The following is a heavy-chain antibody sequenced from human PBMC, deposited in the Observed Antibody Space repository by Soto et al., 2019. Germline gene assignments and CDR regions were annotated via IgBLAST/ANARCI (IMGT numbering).Heavy chain of an antibody. D-gene: IGHD5-12*01. Sequence: EVELFQSGAEVKKPGESLKISCKTSGYDFSTSWIAWVRQTPGRGLEWMGIIYPGDSDTRYSPSFEGQVTVSVDKPMRIAYLEWRSLTASDSAIYYCARLGDGAYDGPGNFDFCGQGTLVTVPT. CDR2: IYPGDSDT. J-gene: IGHJ4*02. CDR3: ARLGDGAYDGPGNFDF. V-gene: IGHV5-51*01. CDR1: GYDFSTSW.